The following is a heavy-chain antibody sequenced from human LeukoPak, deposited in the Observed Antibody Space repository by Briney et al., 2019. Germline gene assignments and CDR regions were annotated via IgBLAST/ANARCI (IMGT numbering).Heavy chain of an antibody. CDR2: IYHSGST. V-gene: IGHV4-4*02. CDR1: GGSISSSNW. Sequence: PSGTLSLTCAVSGGSISSSNWWSWVRQPPGKGLEWIGEIYHSGSTNYNPSLKSRVTISVDKSKNQFSLKLSSVTAADTAVYYCARSEDDYGDYGAVDYWGQGTLVTASS. D-gene: IGHD4-17*01. J-gene: IGHJ4*02. CDR3: ARSEDDYGDYGAVDY.